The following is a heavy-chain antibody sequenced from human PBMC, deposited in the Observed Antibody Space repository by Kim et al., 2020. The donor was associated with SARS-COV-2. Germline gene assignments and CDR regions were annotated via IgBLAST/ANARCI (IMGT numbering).Heavy chain of an antibody. CDR1: GFTFSSYG. D-gene: IGHD6-13*01. V-gene: IGHV3-30*18. J-gene: IGHJ4*02. Sequence: GGSLRLSCAASGFTFSSYGTHWVRQAPGKGLEWVAVISYDGSNKYYADSVKGRFTISRDNSKNTLYLQMNSLRAEDTAVYYCAKGGSSWYRGDYFDYWGQGTLVTVSS. CDR3: AKGGSSWYRGDYFDY. CDR2: ISYDGSNK.